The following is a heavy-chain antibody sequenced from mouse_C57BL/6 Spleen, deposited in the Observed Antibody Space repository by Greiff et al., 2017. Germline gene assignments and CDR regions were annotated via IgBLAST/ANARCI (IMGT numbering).Heavy chain of an antibody. CDR1: GYTFTSYW. CDR3: ARSGVYYGSSYWFAY. CDR2: IYPGSGST. D-gene: IGHD1-1*01. V-gene: IGHV1-55*01. J-gene: IGHJ3*01. Sequence: QVQLQQPGAELVKPGASVKMSCKASGYTFTSYWITWVKQRPGQGLEWIGDIYPGSGSTNYNEKFKSKATLTVDTSSSTAYMQLSSLTSEDSAVYYCARSGVYYGSSYWFAYWGQGTLVTVSA.